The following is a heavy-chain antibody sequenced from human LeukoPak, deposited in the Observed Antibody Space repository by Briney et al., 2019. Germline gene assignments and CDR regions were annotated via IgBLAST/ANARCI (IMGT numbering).Heavy chain of an antibody. Sequence: GGSLRLSCAASGFTFSSYAMNWVRQAPGKGLEWVSLISWDGGSTYYADSVKGRFTISRDNSKNSLYLQMNSLRTEDTALYYCAKGTGGGITMVRGVIPWFDPWGQGTLVTVSS. CDR1: GFTFSSYA. J-gene: IGHJ5*02. D-gene: IGHD3-10*01. CDR2: ISWDGGST. V-gene: IGHV3-43*01. CDR3: AKGTGGGITMVRGVIPWFDP.